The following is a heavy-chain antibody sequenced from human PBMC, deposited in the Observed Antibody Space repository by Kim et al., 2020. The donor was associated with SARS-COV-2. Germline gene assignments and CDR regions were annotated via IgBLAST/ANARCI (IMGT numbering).Heavy chain of an antibody. Sequence: SETLSLTCTVSGGSISSSSYYWGWIRQPPGKGLEWIGSIYYSGSTYYNPSLKSRVTISVDTSKNQFSLKLSSVTAADTAVYYCARGIMITFGGVMLDPPPPYNWFDPWGQGTLVTVSS. CDR1: GGSISSSSYY. V-gene: IGHV4-39*01. D-gene: IGHD3-16*01. J-gene: IGHJ5*02. CDR2: IYYSGST. CDR3: ARGIMITFGGVMLDPPPPYNWFDP.